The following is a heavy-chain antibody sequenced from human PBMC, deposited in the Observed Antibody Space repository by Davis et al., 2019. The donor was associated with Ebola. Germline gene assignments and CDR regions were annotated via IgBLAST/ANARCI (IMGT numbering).Heavy chain of an antibody. Sequence: MPSETLSLTCAVYGGSFSGYYWSWIRQPPGKGLEWIGYIYYSGSTNYNPSLKSRVTISVDTSKNQFSLKLSSVTAADTAVYYCAIGRYSSSSLYYYYYGMDVWGQGTTVTVSS. J-gene: IGHJ6*02. CDR3: AIGRYSSSSLYYYYYGMDV. CDR1: GGSFSGYY. CDR2: IYYSGST. V-gene: IGHV4-34*01. D-gene: IGHD6-6*01.